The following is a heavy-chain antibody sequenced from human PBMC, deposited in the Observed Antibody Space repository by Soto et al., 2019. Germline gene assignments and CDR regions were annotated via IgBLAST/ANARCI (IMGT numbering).Heavy chain of an antibody. V-gene: IGHV4-34*01. CDR2: INHSGST. D-gene: IGHD3-10*01. J-gene: IGHJ2*01. CDR3: ARGRGDGYNQHWYFDL. Sequence: QAHLQQWGAGLLKPSETLSLTCAVYGGSFSGYYWSWIRQPPGKGLDWIGEINHSGSTNYNPSLKSRVSISVGTSNNQFSLKLSSVTAADTAVYYCARGRGDGYNQHWYFDLWGRGTLVTVSS. CDR1: GGSFSGYY.